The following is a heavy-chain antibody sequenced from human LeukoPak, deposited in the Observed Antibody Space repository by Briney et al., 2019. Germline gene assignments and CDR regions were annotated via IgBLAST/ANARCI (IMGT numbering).Heavy chain of an antibody. CDR2: INSDGGST. Sequence: GGSLRLSCTASGFTFSSYWMHWVRQAPGKGLVWVSRINSDGGSTSYADSVKGRFTISRDNAKNTLYLQMNSLRAEDTAVYYCARRIQGMASYYFDYWGQGTLVTVSS. V-gene: IGHV3-74*01. CDR1: GFTFSSYW. CDR3: ARRIQGMASYYFDY. D-gene: IGHD5-24*01. J-gene: IGHJ4*02.